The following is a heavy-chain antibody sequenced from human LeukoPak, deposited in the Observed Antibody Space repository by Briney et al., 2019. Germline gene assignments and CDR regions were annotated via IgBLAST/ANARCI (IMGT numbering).Heavy chain of an antibody. D-gene: IGHD4-17*01. CDR1: GFTFNNYG. CDR3: AKGGMTTVYFDY. V-gene: IGHV3-30*02. J-gene: IGHJ4*02. Sequence: GGSLRLSCAASGFTFNNYGMHWVRQAPGKGLEWVSFIRYDGSNKYYADSVKGRFTISRDNSKNTLYLQMNSLRAEDTAVYYCAKGGMTTVYFDYWGQGTLVTVSS. CDR2: IRYDGSNK.